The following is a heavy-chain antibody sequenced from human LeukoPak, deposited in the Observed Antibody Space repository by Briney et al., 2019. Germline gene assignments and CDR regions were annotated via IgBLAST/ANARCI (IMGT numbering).Heavy chain of an antibody. CDR3: ARKRVGDY. J-gene: IGHJ4*02. D-gene: IGHD5/OR15-5a*01. CDR2: IDHSGST. Sequence: SETLSLTCAVYGGSFSGYYWSWIRQPPGKGLEWIGEIDHSGSTNYNPSLKSRVTISVDTSKNQFSLKLSSVTAADTAVYYCARKRVGDYWGQGTLVTVSS. V-gene: IGHV4-34*01. CDR1: GGSFSGYY.